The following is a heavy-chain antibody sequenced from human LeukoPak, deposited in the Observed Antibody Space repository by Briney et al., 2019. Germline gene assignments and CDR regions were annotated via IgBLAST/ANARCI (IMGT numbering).Heavy chain of an antibody. Sequence: ASMKVSCKASEYIFTDYYIHWVRQAPGQGLEWMGWINPHSGGTNYAQNFQYRVTMTGDTSISTAYMELSRLISDDTAIYYCARGGGNYDILTQWGQGTLVTVSS. V-gene: IGHV1-2*02. CDR1: EYIFTDYY. J-gene: IGHJ4*02. CDR3: ARGGGNYDILTQ. D-gene: IGHD3-9*01. CDR2: INPHSGGT.